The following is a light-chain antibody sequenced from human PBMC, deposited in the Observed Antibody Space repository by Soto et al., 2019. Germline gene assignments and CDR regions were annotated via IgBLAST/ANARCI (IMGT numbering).Light chain of an antibody. V-gene: IGKV1-5*03. CDR1: ESISSW. CDR2: KAS. CDR3: QQYNSYSRYT. Sequence: EIQFTQAASALSASVGDRGTISCRASESISSWLAWYQQKPGKAPKLLIYKASSLESGVPSRFSGSGSGTEFTLTISSLQPDDFATYYCQQYNSYSRYTFGQGTRLEIK. J-gene: IGKJ5*01.